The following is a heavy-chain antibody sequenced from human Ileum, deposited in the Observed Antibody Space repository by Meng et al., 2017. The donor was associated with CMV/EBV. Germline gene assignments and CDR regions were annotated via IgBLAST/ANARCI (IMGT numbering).Heavy chain of an antibody. CDR2: IIPILGIA. CDR1: VGTFSSYA. D-gene: IGHD2-2*01. Sequence: SVKVSCKASVGTFSSYAISWVRQAPGQGLEWMGGIIPILGIANYAQKFQGRVTITADKSTSTAYMEMSSLRSEDTAVYYCARDQEDIVVVPAAMPYYYYGMDVWGQGTTVTVSS. J-gene: IGHJ6*02. V-gene: IGHV1-69*10. CDR3: ARDQEDIVVVPAAMPYYYYGMDV.